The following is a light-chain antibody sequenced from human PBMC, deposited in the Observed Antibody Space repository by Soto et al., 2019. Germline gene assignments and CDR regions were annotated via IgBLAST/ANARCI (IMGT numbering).Light chain of an antibody. CDR3: HQYNHPST. J-gene: IGKJ1*01. CDR2: GAS. Sequence: ILMTQSAVALSVPPEERATLSCEASQSVITNLAWYQQKPGQAPRLLIYGASTRAAIIPARFSGSGSGTEFTLTISSLESEDFAVYYCHQYNHPSTFGQGTKVDI. V-gene: IGKV3-15*01. CDR1: QSVITN.